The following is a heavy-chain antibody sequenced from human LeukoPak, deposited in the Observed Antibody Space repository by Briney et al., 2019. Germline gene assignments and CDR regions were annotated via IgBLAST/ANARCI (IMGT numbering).Heavy chain of an antibody. Sequence: SETLSLTCTVSGDSFSTHYWSWIRQPAGNGLEWIGRTYSSGSRNYNPSLKSRVTMSIDTSKHQLSLRWSSVTAADSAVYYCARGIRYQAGAVSWFDPWGQGTLVTVSS. CDR2: TYSSGSR. CDR3: ARGIRYQAGAVSWFDP. D-gene: IGHD2-2*01. V-gene: IGHV4-4*07. J-gene: IGHJ5*02. CDR1: GDSFSTHY.